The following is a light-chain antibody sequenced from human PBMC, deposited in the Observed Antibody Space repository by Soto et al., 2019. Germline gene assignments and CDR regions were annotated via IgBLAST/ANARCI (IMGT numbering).Light chain of an antibody. Sequence: DIQMTQSPSSLYASVGDRVTITCRASQSISSYLNWYPQKPGKDPKLLIYAASSLQSGVPSRFSGSGSWTDFPLTISSLQPEDFATYYCPQSYSTPPITFSQWTRLESK. V-gene: IGKV1-39*01. CDR2: AAS. J-gene: IGKJ5*01. CDR3: PQSYSTPPIT. CDR1: QSISSY.